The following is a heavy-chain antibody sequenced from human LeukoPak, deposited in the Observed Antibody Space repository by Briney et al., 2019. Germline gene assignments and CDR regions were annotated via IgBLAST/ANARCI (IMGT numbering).Heavy chain of an antibody. CDR1: GFTFSSYE. CDR3: AELGITMIGGV. D-gene: IGHD3-10*02. J-gene: IGHJ6*04. V-gene: IGHV3-48*03. CDR2: IGSSGSTI. Sequence: GGSLRLSCAASGFTFSSYEMNWVRQAPGKGLEWVSYIGSSGSTIYYAGSVKGRFTISRDNAKNSLYLQMNSLRAEGTAVYYCAELGITMIGGVWGKGTTVTISS.